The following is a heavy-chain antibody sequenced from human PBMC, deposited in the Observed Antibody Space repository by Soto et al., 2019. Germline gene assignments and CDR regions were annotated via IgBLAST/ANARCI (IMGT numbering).Heavy chain of an antibody. Sequence: GGSLRLSCAASGFTFGDYAMHWVRQAPGKGLEWVSCISWNSGKIGYADSVKGRFTISRDNAKNSLYLQMNSLRPEDTAVYYCARDSHSGVFWFDPWGQGTLVTVSS. J-gene: IGHJ5*02. CDR1: GFTFGDYA. CDR3: ARDSHSGVFWFDP. CDR2: ISWNSGKI. V-gene: IGHV3-9*01. D-gene: IGHD3-10*01.